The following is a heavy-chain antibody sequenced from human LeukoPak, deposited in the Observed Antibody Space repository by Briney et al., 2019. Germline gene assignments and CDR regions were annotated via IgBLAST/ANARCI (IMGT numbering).Heavy chain of an antibody. J-gene: IGHJ3*02. CDR3: ARSARDRAFDI. CDR2: IYYGGST. V-gene: IGHV4-59*08. CDR1: GGSISSYY. Sequence: PSETLSLTCTVSGGSISSYYWSWIRQPPGKGLEWIGYIYYGGSTNYNPSLKSRVTISVDTSKNQFSLKLSSVTAADTAVYYCARSARDRAFDIWGQGTMVTVSS.